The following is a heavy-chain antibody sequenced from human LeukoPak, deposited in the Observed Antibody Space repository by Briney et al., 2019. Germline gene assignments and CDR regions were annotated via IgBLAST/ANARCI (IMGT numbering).Heavy chain of an antibody. CDR2: INWNGGST. CDR1: GFTFDDYG. CDR3: VRGAESWWLQTLDY. D-gene: IGHD2-15*01. J-gene: IGHJ4*02. V-gene: IGHV3-20*04. Sequence: GGSLRLSCAASGFTFDDYGMSWVRQAPGKGLEWVSGINWNGGSTGYADSVKGRFTISRDNAKNSLYLQMNSLRAEDTAVYFCVRGAESWWLQTLDYWGQGTLVSVSS.